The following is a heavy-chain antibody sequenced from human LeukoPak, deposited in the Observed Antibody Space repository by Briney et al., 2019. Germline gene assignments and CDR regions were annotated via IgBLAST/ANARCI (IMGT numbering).Heavy chain of an antibody. V-gene: IGHV3-53*01. CDR3: ARPGYSSGWYYYFDY. J-gene: IGHJ4*02. CDR1: GFTXXSNY. D-gene: IGHD6-19*01. Sequence: XAXXGFTXXSNYMSWVRQAPGKGLEWVAVIYSGGSTYYSDSVKGRINISRDNAKNTLDLQMNSLRAEDTAVYYCARPGYSSGWYYYFDYWGQGTLVTVSS. CDR2: IYSGGST.